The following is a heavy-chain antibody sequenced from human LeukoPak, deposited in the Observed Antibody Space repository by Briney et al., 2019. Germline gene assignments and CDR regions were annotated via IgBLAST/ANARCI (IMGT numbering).Heavy chain of an antibody. CDR1: GFTVSGNY. CDR2: IHRGGNT. Sequence: AGGSLRLSCAASGFTVSGNYMSWVRQAPGKVLEWLSVIHRGGNTYYADSVKGRFTISRDSSKNTVFLQMDSLRAEDTAVYYCARDPGYGLGVDYGDYWGQGTLVTVSS. J-gene: IGHJ4*02. V-gene: IGHV3-66*01. CDR3: ARDPGYGLGVDYGDY. D-gene: IGHD3-10*01.